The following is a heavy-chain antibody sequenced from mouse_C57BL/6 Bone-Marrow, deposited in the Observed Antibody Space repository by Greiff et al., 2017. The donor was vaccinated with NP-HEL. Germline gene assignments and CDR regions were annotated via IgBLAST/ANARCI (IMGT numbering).Heavy chain of an antibody. J-gene: IGHJ3*01. CDR1: GYTFTSYW. CDR2: IHPDSGST. D-gene: IGHD1-1*01. CDR3: ARAPTASFAY. Sequence: VQLQQPGAELVKPGASVKLSCKASGYTFTSYWMHWVKQRPGQGLEWIGMIHPDSGSTNYNEKFKSKATLTVDKSSSTAYMQLSSLTSEDSAVYYCARAPTASFAYWGQGTLVTVSA. V-gene: IGHV1-64*01.